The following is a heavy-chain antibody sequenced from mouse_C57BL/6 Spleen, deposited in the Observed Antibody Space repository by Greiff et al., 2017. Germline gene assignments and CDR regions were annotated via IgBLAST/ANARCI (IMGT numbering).Heavy chain of an antibody. V-gene: IGHV1-61*01. J-gene: IGHJ4*01. Sequence: VQLQRPGAELVRPGSSVKLSCKASGYTFTSYWLDWVKQRPGQGLEWIGNIYPSDSETHYNQKFKDKATLTVDKSSSTAYMQLSSLTSEDSAVYYCAREGLGDYAMDYWGQGTSVTVSS. CDR1: GYTFTSYW. CDR3: AREGLGDYAMDY. CDR2: IYPSDSET.